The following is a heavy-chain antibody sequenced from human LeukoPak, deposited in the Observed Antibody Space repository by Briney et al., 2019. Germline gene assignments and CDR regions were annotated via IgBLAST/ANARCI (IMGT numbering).Heavy chain of an antibody. CDR2: IRRKANSYAT. CDR3: TRTRDGYNAWIFDY. V-gene: IGHV3-73*01. Sequence: PGGSLRLSCAASGFTFSGSAMHWVRQASGKGLEWVGRIRRKANSYATAYAASVKGRFTISRDDSKNTAYLQMNSLKTEDTAVYYCTRTRDGYNAWIFDYWGQGTLVTVSS. J-gene: IGHJ4*02. CDR1: GFTFSGSA. D-gene: IGHD5-24*01.